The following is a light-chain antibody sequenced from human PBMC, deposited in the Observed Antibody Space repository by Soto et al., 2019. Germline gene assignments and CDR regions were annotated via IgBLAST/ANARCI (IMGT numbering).Light chain of an antibody. CDR2: AAS. CDR3: QQYENWPVT. J-gene: IGKJ4*01. CDR1: QSVSGK. Sequence: EIVMTQSPATLSVSPGERVTFSCRASQSVSGKLAWYQQKPGQAPRLLISAASTGATGVPARFSGSGHGTEFTLTINSLQSEDLAIYYCQQYENWPVTFGGGTKVDNK. V-gene: IGKV3-15*01.